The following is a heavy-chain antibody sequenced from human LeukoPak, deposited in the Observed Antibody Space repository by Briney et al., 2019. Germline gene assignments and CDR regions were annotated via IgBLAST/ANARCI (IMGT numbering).Heavy chain of an antibody. CDR3: ARGGGKSALELRVWAYYYYMDV. J-gene: IGHJ6*03. CDR2: IYYSGST. D-gene: IGHD1-7*01. V-gene: IGHV4-39*07. Sequence: SETLSLTCTVSGGSISSSSYYWGWIRQPPGKGLEWIGSIYYSGSTYYNPSLKSRVTISVDTSKNQFSLKLSSVTAADTAVYYCARGGGKSALELRVWAYYYYMDVWGKGTTVTVSS. CDR1: GGSISSSSYY.